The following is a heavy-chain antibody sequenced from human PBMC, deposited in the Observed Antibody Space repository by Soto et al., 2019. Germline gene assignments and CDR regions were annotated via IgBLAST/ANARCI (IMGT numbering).Heavy chain of an antibody. J-gene: IGHJ4*02. CDR2: IIPILGIA. Sequence: SVKVSCKASGGTFSSYTISWVRQAPGQGLEWMGRIIPILGIANYAQKFQGRVTITADKSTSTAYMELSSLRSEDTAVYYCARAASDYYDSSGYIYWGQGTLVTVSS. CDR1: GGTFSSYT. V-gene: IGHV1-69*02. CDR3: ARAASDYYDSSGYIY. D-gene: IGHD3-22*01.